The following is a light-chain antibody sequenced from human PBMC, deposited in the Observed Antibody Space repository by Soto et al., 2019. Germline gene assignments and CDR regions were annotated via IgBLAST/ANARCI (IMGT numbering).Light chain of an antibody. CDR1: QSISGW. CDR2: KAS. J-gene: IGKJ1*01. CDR3: QQYNNYGSWT. Sequence: DIQVTQSPSTLSASVGDRVTITCRASQSISGWLAWYQQKPGKAPNLLIYKASNVESGVPSRFSGSGSGTEFTLTISGLQPDDFATYYCQQYNNYGSWTFGQGTKVEIK. V-gene: IGKV1-5*03.